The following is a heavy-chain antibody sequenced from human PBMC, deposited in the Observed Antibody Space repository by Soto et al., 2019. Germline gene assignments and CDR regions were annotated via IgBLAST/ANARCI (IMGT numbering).Heavy chain of an antibody. CDR3: VRAIRFLAWICPDY. D-gene: IGHD3-3*01. CDR2: ISSGNDYI. J-gene: IGHJ4*02. V-gene: IGHV3-21*06. Sequence: PGGSLRLSCVASGFNLSYYSMDWVRQAPEKGLEWVSSISSGNDYIYYADSVKGRFTISRDNAKNSVFLQMNSLRPEDTAVYYCVRAIRFLAWICPDYWGQGA. CDR1: GFNLSYYS.